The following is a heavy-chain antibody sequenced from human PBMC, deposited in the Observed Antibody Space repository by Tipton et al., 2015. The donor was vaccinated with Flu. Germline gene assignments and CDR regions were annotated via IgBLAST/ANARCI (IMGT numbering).Heavy chain of an antibody. Sequence: SLRLSCVASGFTFRDYWMHWVRQAPGKGLEWVANIKQDGSEIYYVGSVKGRFTISRDNAKNSLYLQMNSLRAEDSAVYYCVSAIAAATSRWGQGTLVTVSS. J-gene: IGHJ4*02. CDR2: IKQDGSEI. V-gene: IGHV3-7*03. D-gene: IGHD6-13*01. CDR3: VSAIAAATSR. CDR1: GFTFRDYW.